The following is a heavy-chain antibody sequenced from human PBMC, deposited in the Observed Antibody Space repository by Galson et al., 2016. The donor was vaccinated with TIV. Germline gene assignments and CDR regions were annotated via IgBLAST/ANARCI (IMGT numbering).Heavy chain of an antibody. D-gene: IGHD2-8*01. J-gene: IGHJ6*02. CDR1: GYTFTDYY. CDR3: TTVRLRGSGGMDV. CDR2: IDPEDGQT. Sequence: VKVSCKVSGYTFTDYYMHWMQQTPGKGFEWMGHIDPEDGQTKYAARFQGRITMTADASTDTAYLELSSLRSEDTAIYYCTTVRLRGSGGMDVWGQGTTVIVSS. V-gene: IGHV1-69-2*01.